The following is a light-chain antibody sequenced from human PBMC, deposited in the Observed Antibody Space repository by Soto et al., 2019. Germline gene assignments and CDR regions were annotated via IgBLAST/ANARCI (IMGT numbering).Light chain of an antibody. Sequence: EIVLTQSPGTLSLSPGERATLSCRASQSVSSSYLAWYQQKPGQAPRLLFYGASSRATGIPDRFSASGSGTDFTLTISRLEPEDFAVYYCQQYGSSPWTFGQGTKVEIK. CDR1: QSVSSSY. CDR2: GAS. CDR3: QQYGSSPWT. V-gene: IGKV3-20*01. J-gene: IGKJ1*01.